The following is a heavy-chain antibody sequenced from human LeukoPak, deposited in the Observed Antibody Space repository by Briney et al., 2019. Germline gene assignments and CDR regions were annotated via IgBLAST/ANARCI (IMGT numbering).Heavy chain of an antibody. J-gene: IGHJ3*02. CDR1: GVTFSNYA. CDR3: AKVNYYDSSGYYKGSAFDI. CDR2: ISGSGGNT. V-gene: IGHV3-23*01. Sequence: SXRLSGAASGVTFSNYAMNWVRQAPGXGRXWXSAISGSGGNTYYADSVKGRFIISRDTSKNTLYLQMNSLRAEDTAVYYCAKVNYYDSSGYYKGSAFDIWGQGTMVTVPS. D-gene: IGHD3-22*01.